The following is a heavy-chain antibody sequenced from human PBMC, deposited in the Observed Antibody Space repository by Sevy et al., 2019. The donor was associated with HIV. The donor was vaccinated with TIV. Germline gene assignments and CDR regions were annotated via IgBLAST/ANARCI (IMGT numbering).Heavy chain of an antibody. J-gene: IGHJ4*02. CDR1: GGSISSYY. D-gene: IGHD2-2*01. Sequence: SETLSLTGTVSGGSISSYYWSWIRQPPGKGLEWIGYIYYSGSTNYNPSLKSRFTISVDTSKNQFSLKLSSVTAADTAVYYCARHAGKIVVVPAAVDYWGQGTLVTVSS. CDR3: ARHAGKIVVVPAAVDY. V-gene: IGHV4-59*08. CDR2: IYYSGST.